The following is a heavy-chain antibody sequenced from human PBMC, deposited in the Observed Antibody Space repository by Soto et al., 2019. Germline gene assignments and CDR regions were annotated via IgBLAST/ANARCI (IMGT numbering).Heavy chain of an antibody. CDR3: ARSSGYCYVDY. D-gene: IGHD3-22*01. CDR1: GYTFTSYA. Sequence: QVQLVQSGAEVKKPGASVKVSCKASGYTFTSYAMHWVRQAPGQRLEWMGWINAGNGNTKYSQKFQGRVTITRDTSASTAYMELTSLRSEDTAVYSCARSSGYCYVDYWGQGTLVTVSS. V-gene: IGHV1-3*01. J-gene: IGHJ4*02. CDR2: INAGNGNT.